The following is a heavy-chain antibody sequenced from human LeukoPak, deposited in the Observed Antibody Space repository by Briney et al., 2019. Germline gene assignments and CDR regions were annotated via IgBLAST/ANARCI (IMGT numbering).Heavy chain of an antibody. D-gene: IGHD1-26*01. Sequence: GRSLRLSCTASGFTFTRNCMHWVRQAPGKGLEWEAAIPHDGSSALYADSVKGRFIISRDNSKNTQYLQMNSLRIEDSAVYYCATGSDFYYDSWGQGILVTVSS. J-gene: IGHJ5*01. V-gene: IGHV3-30-3*01. CDR2: IPHDGSSA. CDR3: ATGSDFYYDS. CDR1: GFTFTRNC.